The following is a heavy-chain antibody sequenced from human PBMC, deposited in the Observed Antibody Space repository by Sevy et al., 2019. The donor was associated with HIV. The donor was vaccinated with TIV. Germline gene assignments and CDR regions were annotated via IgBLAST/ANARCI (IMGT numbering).Heavy chain of an antibody. CDR1: GFTFSSYA. CDR3: ARSGRAYYYIDV. CDR2: ISGSGASA. V-gene: IGHV3-23*01. Sequence: GGSLRLSCAASGFTFSSYAMNWVRQAPGKGLEWVSVISGSGASAYFADSVRGRLTISRDNSKNTLHLQMNSLRAEDTAVYYCARSGRAYYYIDVWGKRTAVTVSS. D-gene: IGHD2-15*01. J-gene: IGHJ6*03.